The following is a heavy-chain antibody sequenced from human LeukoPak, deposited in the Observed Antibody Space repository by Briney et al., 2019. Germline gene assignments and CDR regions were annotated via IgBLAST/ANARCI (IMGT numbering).Heavy chain of an antibody. CDR1: GDSVSSNSAA. D-gene: IGHD6-19*01. V-gene: IGHV6-1*01. Sequence: SQTLSLTCAISGDSVSSNSAAWNWIRQSPSRGLEWLGRTYYRSKWYNDYAGSVKSRITINPDTSKNQFSLQLNSVTPEDTAVYYCARDRWPLAVAGPATGGMDVWGQGTTVTVSS. J-gene: IGHJ6*02. CDR3: ARDRWPLAVAGPATGGMDV. CDR2: TYYRSKWYN.